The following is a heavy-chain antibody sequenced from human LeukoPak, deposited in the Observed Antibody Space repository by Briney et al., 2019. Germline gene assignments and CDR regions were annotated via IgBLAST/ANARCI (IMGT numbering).Heavy chain of an antibody. Sequence: SETLSLTCTVSGGSISISNYYWGWIRQPPGKGLGWIGSMSYSGRTYYNPSLKTRVTVSLDTSKNQFSLNLISVTAADTAVYYCARSPQGTATTANWLDPWGQGTLVTVSS. V-gene: IGHV4-39*07. J-gene: IGHJ5*02. CDR2: MSYSGRT. CDR1: GGSISISNYY. D-gene: IGHD4-17*01. CDR3: ARSPQGTATTANWLDP.